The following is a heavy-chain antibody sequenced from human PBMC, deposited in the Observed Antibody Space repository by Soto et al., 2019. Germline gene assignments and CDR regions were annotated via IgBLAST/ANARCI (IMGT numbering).Heavy chain of an antibody. CDR1: GGSISSGGYY. CDR2: IYYSGST. Sequence: LSLTCTVSGGSISSGGYYWSWIRQHPGKGLEWIGYIYYSGSTYYNPSLKSRVTISVDTSKNQFSLKLSSVTAADTAVYYCARLPIVVVVAATRRSFAFDIWGQGTMVTVSS. V-gene: IGHV4-31*03. D-gene: IGHD2-15*01. J-gene: IGHJ3*02. CDR3: ARLPIVVVVAATRRSFAFDI.